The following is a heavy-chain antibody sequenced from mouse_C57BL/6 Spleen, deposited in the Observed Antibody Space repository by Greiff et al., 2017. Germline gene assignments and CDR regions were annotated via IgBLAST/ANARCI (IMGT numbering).Heavy chain of an antibody. CDR2: IYPGDGDT. Sequence: VQLQQSGPELVKPGASVKISCKASGYAFSSSWLNWVKQRPGKGLEWIGQIYPGDGDTNYNGKFKGKATLTADKSSSTAYMQLSSLTSEDSAVYFCARSGDYYYAMDYWGQGTSVTVSS. CDR3: ARSGDYYYAMDY. J-gene: IGHJ4*01. CDR1: GYAFSSSW. D-gene: IGHD3-3*01. V-gene: IGHV1-80*01.